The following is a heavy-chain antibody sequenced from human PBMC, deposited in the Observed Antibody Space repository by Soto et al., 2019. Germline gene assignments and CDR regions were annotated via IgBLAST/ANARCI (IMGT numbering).Heavy chain of an antibody. Sequence: QVQLVESGGGVVQPGRSLRLSCAASGFTFSSYGMHWVRQAPGKGLEWVAVISYDGSNKYYADSVKGRFTISRDNSKNTLYLQMNSLRAEDTAVYYCAKGNRVYDYWGQGTLVTVSS. CDR3: AKGNRVYDY. V-gene: IGHV3-30*18. CDR1: GFTFSSYG. J-gene: IGHJ4*02. CDR2: ISYDGSNK. D-gene: IGHD3-10*01.